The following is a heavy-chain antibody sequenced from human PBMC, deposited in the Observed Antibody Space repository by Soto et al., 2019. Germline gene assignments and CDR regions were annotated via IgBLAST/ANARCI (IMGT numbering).Heavy chain of an antibody. CDR1: GGTFSSYA. V-gene: IGHV1-69*06. Sequence: AASVKVSCKASGGTFSSYAISWVRQAPGQGLEWMGGIIPIFGTANYAQKFQGRVTITADKSTSTAYMELSSLRSEDTAVYYCARVRAYYDFWSGYGGGYYYYGMDVWGQGTTVTVSS. CDR2: IIPIFGTA. J-gene: IGHJ6*02. CDR3: ARVRAYYDFWSGYGGGYYYYGMDV. D-gene: IGHD3-3*01.